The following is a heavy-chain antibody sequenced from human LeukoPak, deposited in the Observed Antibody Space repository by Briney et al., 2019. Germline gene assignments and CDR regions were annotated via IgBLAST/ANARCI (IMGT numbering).Heavy chain of an antibody. J-gene: IGHJ4*02. Sequence: PSETLSLTCTVSGGSISSYYWSWIRQPPGKGLEWIGYIYYSGSTNYNPSLKSRVTISVDTSKNQFSLKLSSVTAADTAVYYCARSYSSSWYANDYWGQGTLVTVSS. CDR1: GGSISSYY. CDR2: IYYSGST. V-gene: IGHV4-59*01. D-gene: IGHD6-13*01. CDR3: ARSYSSSWYANDY.